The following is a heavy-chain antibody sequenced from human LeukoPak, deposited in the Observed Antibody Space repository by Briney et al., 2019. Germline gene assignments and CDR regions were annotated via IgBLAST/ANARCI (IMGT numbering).Heavy chain of an antibody. CDR3: AKNKTIDGMDV. V-gene: IGHV1-18*01. J-gene: IGHJ6*02. Sequence: ASVKVSCKASGYTFISYGISWVRQAPGQGLEWMGWISVYNGNTNYAQNLQGRVTMTTDTYTSTAYTELRSLRSDDTAVYYCAKNKTIDGMDVWGQGTTVTVSS. D-gene: IGHD1-7*01. CDR1: GYTFISYG. CDR2: ISVYNGNT.